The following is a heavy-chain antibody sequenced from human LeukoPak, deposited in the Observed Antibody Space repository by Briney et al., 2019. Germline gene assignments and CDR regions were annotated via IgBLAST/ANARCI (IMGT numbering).Heavy chain of an antibody. D-gene: IGHD3-10*01. Sequence: RASVRGSCKASGYNLNTYHMHWVRQAPGQGLEWMGIITSTGTTTNYAQKFQGRVTMTRDTSTSTVYMELSSLRSDDTAVYYCARSPEVRGVRGQFDPWGQGTLVTVSS. CDR2: ITSTGTTT. J-gene: IGHJ5*02. CDR3: ARSPEVRGVRGQFDP. V-gene: IGHV1-46*02. CDR1: GYNLNTYH.